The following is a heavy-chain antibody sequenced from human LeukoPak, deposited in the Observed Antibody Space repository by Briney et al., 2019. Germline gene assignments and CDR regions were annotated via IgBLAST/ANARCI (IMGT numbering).Heavy chain of an antibody. CDR1: GYTFTSYG. V-gene: IGHV1-18*01. D-gene: IGHD3-22*01. CDR2: ISAYNGNT. CDR3: ARAVYYDSSGYYYVPDFDY. J-gene: IGHJ4*02. Sequence: ASVKVSCKASGYTFTSYGISWVRQAPGQGLEWMGWISAYNGNTNYAQKLQGRVTMTTDTSTSTAYMELRSLRSDDTAVYYCARAVYYDSSGYYYVPDFDYWGQGTLATVSS.